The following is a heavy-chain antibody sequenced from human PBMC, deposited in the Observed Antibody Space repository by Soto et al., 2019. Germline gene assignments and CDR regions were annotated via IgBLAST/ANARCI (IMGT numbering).Heavy chain of an antibody. J-gene: IGHJ5*02. CDR3: AIDFYASGTYGWFDP. CDR2: INAGNGNT. V-gene: IGHV1-3*01. CDR1: GYTFTKYA. D-gene: IGHD3-10*01. Sequence: GASVKVSCKASGYTFTKYAIHWVRQVPGQRPEWMGWINAGNGNTKYAQKFQGRVTITRDTSATTASLDLSSLRSEDTAVYYCAIDFYASGTYGWFDPWGQGTLVTVSS.